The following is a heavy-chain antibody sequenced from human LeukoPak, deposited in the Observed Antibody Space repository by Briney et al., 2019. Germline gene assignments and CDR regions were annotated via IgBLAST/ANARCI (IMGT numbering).Heavy chain of an antibody. V-gene: IGHV3-23*01. Sequence: PGGSLRLSCAASGFTFSSYAMSWVRQAPGKGREWVSAISGSGGSTYYADSVKGRFTISRDNSKNTLYLQMNSLRAEDTAVYYCAKDVTSRYYDSSGYYDSTFDYWGQGTLVTVPS. J-gene: IGHJ4*02. CDR3: AKDVTSRYYDSSGYYDSTFDY. CDR2: ISGSGGST. CDR1: GFTFSSYA. D-gene: IGHD3-22*01.